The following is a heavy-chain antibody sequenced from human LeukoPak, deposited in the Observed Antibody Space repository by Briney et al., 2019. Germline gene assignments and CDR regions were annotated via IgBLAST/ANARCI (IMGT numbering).Heavy chain of an antibody. CDR1: GFTFSRYA. CDR2: TSYTGSDN. V-gene: IGHV3-30*04. Sequence: PGGSLRLSCAASGFTFSRYAMHWVRQAPGKGLEWLAVTSYTGSDNNYADSVKGRCTISRDSSKNTLYLQMNSLRIEDTAVYYCARDFATEAVAAPGVYWGQGTLVTVSS. CDR3: ARDFATEAVAAPGVY. D-gene: IGHD6-19*01. J-gene: IGHJ4*02.